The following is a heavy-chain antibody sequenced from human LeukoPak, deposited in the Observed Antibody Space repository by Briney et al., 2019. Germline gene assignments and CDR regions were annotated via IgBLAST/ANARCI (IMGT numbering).Heavy chain of an antibody. D-gene: IGHD4-23*01. J-gene: IGHJ2*01. CDR2: IYTSGST. CDR3: AREDYGGNLDL. V-gene: IGHV4-4*07. Sequence: SETLSLTCAVYGGSFSSYYWSWIRQPAGKGLEWIGRIYTSGSTNYNPSLKSRVTMSVDTSKNQFSLKLSSVTAADTAVYYCAREDYGGNLDLWGRGTLVTVSS. CDR1: GGSFSSYY.